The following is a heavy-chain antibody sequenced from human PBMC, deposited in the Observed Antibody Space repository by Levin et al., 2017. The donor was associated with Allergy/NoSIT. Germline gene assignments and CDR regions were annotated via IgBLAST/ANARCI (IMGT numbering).Heavy chain of an antibody. Sequence: GESLKISCKGSGYNFINYWIGWVRQMPGKGLEWMGIIYPGDSDTRYRPSLQGQVTISADKSISTAYLQWSSLKASDTATYYCARQIYGDIKEAFDIWGQGTMVTVSS. CDR2: IYPGDSDT. CDR3: ARQIYGDIKEAFDI. J-gene: IGHJ3*02. D-gene: IGHD4-17*01. CDR1: GYNFINYW. V-gene: IGHV5-51*01.